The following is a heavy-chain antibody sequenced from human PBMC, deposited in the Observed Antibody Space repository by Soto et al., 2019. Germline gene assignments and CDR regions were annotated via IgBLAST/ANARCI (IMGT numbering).Heavy chain of an antibody. CDR1: CGCIISGGYS. CDR3: ATGVVPAAMLVLSMDV. V-gene: IGHV4-31*03. Sequence: PSDMQSLTCTLSCGCIISGGYSCNYIRQHPGKGLEWIGYIYYSGSTYYNPSLKSRVTISVDTSKNQFSLKLSSVTAADTVVYYCATGVVPAAMLVLSMDVWGQGTTVTVS. CDR2: IYYSGST. D-gene: IGHD2-2*01. J-gene: IGHJ6*02.